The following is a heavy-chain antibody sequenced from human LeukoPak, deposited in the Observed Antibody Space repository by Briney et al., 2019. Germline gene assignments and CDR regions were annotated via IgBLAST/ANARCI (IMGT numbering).Heavy chain of an antibody. CDR1: GYTFTGYY. CDR2: INPNSGGT. J-gene: IGHJ4*02. CDR3: ARRRAVAGHFDY. V-gene: IGHV1-2*02. Sequence: ASVKVSCKASGYTFTGYYMHWVRQAPGQGLEWVGWINPNSGGTNYAQKLQGRVTMTRDTSISTAYMELSRLRSDDTAVYYCARRRAVAGHFDYWGQGTLVTVSS. D-gene: IGHD6-19*01.